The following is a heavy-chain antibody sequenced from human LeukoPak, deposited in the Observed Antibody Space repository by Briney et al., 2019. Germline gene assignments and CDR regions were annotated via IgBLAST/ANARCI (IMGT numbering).Heavy chain of an antibody. CDR2: IKSDGSII. D-gene: IGHD1-26*01. Sequence: GGSLRLSCAASGFTFSSYWMHWVRQAPGKGLVWVAGIKSDGSIIYYADSVKGRFTISRDNAKNTLYLQMNSLRAEDTAVYYCVAEERDFDCWGQGTLVTVSS. V-gene: IGHV3-74*01. J-gene: IGHJ4*02. CDR1: GFTFSSYW. CDR3: VAEERDFDC.